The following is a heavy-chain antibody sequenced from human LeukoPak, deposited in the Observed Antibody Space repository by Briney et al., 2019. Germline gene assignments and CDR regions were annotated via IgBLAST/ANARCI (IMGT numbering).Heavy chain of an antibody. CDR1: GFTFSRYA. CDR3: ARDRYCSSTSCYGGGFDY. Sequence: GGSLRLSCAASGFTFSRYAMNWVRQAPGKGLEWVSAISGSGGSTYYADSVKGRFTISRDNSKNTLYLQMNSLRAEDTAVYYCARDRYCSSTSCYGGGFDYWGQGTLVTVSS. CDR2: ISGSGGST. V-gene: IGHV3-23*01. J-gene: IGHJ4*02. D-gene: IGHD2-2*01.